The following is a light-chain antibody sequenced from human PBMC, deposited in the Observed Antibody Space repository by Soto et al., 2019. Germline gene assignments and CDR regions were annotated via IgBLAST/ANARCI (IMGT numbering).Light chain of an antibody. CDR2: GAS. CDR1: QSVSSN. Sequence: ESLLTQSPGTLSLSPGERATLSCRASQSVSSNLAWYKQKLGQAPRLLIYGASTRATGIPARFSGSGSGTDFTLTISRLEPEDFAVYYCQQYNNWPLTFGQGTRLEIK. J-gene: IGKJ5*01. V-gene: IGKV3-15*01. CDR3: QQYNNWPLT.